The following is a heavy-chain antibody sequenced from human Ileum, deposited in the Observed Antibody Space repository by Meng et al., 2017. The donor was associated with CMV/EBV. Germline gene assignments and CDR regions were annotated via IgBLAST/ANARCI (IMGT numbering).Heavy chain of an antibody. CDR3: AKRVHKNSDGTAAGY. D-gene: IGHD2-21*02. V-gene: IGHV3-15*01. CDR1: GFTFSNAW. J-gene: IGHJ4*02. CDR2: VKSEIDGATT. Sequence: GGSLRLSCAASGFTFSNAWMNWVRQAPGKGLEWVGRVKSEIDGATTDYADSVKGRFTISRDNSKNTVYLQMDSLRVEDTAVYYCAKRVHKNSDGTAAGYWGQGTRVTVSS.